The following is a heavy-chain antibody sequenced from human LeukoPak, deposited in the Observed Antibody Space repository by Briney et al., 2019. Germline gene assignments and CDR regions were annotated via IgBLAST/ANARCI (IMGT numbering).Heavy chain of an antibody. J-gene: IGHJ4*02. D-gene: IGHD1-26*01. Sequence: GRSLRLSCAASGFTFSSYGMHWVRQAPGKGLEWVAVISYDGSTKYYADSVKGRFTISRDNSKSTLYLQMHRLRAEDTAVYYCAKSRWELADYWGQGTLVTVSS. CDR1: GFTFSSYG. CDR2: ISYDGSTK. V-gene: IGHV3-30*18. CDR3: AKSRWELADY.